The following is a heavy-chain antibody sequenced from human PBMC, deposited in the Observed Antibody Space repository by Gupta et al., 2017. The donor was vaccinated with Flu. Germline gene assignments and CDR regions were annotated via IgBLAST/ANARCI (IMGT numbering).Heavy chain of an antibody. CDR3: ARDGGGDYCTAGRCFNFDY. D-gene: IGHD2-8*02. J-gene: IGHJ4*02. CDR1: GFTFSTYG. V-gene: IGHV3-33*01. CDR2: LWYDGTNE. Sequence: VQLVASGGGVVQPGGSLSLSCEASGFTFSTYGMHWVGQGAGKGLEWVAVLWYDGTNEYYGNAVKGRFTISRDNSKNTVYLQMNSLRVEDTAVYYCARDGGGDYCTAGRCFNFDYWGQGTLVTVSP.